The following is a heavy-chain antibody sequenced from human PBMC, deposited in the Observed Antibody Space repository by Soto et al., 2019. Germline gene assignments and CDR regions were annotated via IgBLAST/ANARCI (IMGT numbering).Heavy chain of an antibody. V-gene: IGHV1-2*04. CDR1: GYTFTGYY. J-gene: IGHJ6*03. Sequence: APVKVSSKASGYTFTGYYMHWVQQSPGQELEWMGWINPNSGGTNYAQKFQGWVTMTRDTAISTAYMELSRLRSDDTAVYYCARGRVVTPDYYYYYMDVWGKGTTVTVSS. D-gene: IGHD2-15*01. CDR2: INPNSGGT. CDR3: ARGRVVTPDYYYYYMDV.